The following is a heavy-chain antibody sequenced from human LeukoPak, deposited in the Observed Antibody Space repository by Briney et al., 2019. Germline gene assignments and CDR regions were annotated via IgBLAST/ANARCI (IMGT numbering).Heavy chain of an antibody. Sequence: SETLSLTCTVSGYSISSGYYWGWIRQPPGKGLEWIGSIYHSGSTYYNPSLKSRVTISVDTSKNQFSLKLSSVTAADTAVYYCARDLSDRYCSGGSCYVYWGQGTLVTVSS. V-gene: IGHV4-38-2*02. CDR3: ARDLSDRYCSGGSCYVY. CDR1: GYSISSGYY. J-gene: IGHJ4*02. CDR2: IYHSGST. D-gene: IGHD2-15*01.